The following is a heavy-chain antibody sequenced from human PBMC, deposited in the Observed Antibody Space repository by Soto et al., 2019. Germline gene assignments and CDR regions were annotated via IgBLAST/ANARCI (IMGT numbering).Heavy chain of an antibody. Sequence: GGSLRLSCAASGFTFSSYAMSWVRQAPGKGLEWVSAISGSGGSTYYADSVKGRFTISRDNSKNTLYLQMNSLRAEDSAVYCCAKGEYYDSSGYYYFDYWGQGTLVTVSS. CDR1: GFTFSSYA. CDR2: ISGSGGST. D-gene: IGHD3-22*01. J-gene: IGHJ4*02. CDR3: AKGEYYDSSGYYYFDY. V-gene: IGHV3-23*01.